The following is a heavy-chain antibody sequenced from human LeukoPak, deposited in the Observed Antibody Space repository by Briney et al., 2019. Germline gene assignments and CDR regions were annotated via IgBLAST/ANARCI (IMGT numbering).Heavy chain of an antibody. V-gene: IGHV3-23*01. D-gene: IGHD2/OR15-2a*01. Sequence: PGGSLRLSCAASGFSFSSYAMTWVRQAPGKGLEWVSALSDSGDITYYADSVKGRFIISRDNSKNTLYLQMNGLRAEDTAIYYCAKRVVTGGAHYYSMDVWGQGTTVTVSS. CDR3: AKRVVTGGAHYYSMDV. J-gene: IGHJ6*02. CDR1: GFSFSSYA. CDR2: LSDSGDIT.